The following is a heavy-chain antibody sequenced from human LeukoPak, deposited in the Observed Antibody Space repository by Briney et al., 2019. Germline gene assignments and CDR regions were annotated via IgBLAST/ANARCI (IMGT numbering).Heavy chain of an antibody. CDR3: AKGGCSSTTCYLANP. D-gene: IGHD2-2*01. CDR1: GLTFSSYG. J-gene: IGHJ5*02. V-gene: IGHV3-30*18. Sequence: GSLRLSCAASGLTFSSYGMHWVRQAPGKGLEWVAVISYDGTIRNYADSVKGRFTISRDNSKNTLYLQMSSLTAEDTAQYYCAKGGCSSTTCYLANPWGQGTLVTVSS. CDR2: ISYDGTIR.